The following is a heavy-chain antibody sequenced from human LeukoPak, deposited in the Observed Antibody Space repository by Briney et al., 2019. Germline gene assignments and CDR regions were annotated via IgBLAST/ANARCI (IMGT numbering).Heavy chain of an antibody. CDR2: IYYSGST. CDR1: GGSICSGSYY. V-gene: IGHV4-39*01. J-gene: IGHJ4*02. D-gene: IGHD3-9*01. CDR3: ARHASVDGIWPRPLDY. Sequence: SETLSLTCTVSGGSICSGSYYWGWIRQSPGKGLEWIGNIYYSGSTHYNPSLKSRVTISVDTSKNQFSLKMTSVTAADTAVYYCARHASVDGIWPRPLDYWGQGSQVTVSS.